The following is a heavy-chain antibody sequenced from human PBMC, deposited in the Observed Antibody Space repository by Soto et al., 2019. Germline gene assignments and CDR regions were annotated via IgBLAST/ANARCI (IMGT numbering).Heavy chain of an antibody. J-gene: IGHJ6*02. CDR2: IYSNDDK. CDR3: TYRRGSGLYGMDV. V-gene: IGHV2-5*01. CDR1: GFSLSTRGVG. D-gene: IGHD3-10*01. Sequence: QITLKGAVPTLVKPTQTRTLTCTFSGFSLSTRGVGVGWVRQPPGKALEWLALIYSNDDKGFSTSLKSRITIIKDTSKNQVVLTMTNMDTVETAKYYWTYRRGSGLYGMDVWGQGTTVTVSS.